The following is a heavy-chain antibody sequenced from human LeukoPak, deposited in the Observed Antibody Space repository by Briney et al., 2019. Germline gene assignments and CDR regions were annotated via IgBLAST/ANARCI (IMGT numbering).Heavy chain of an antibody. CDR2: IIPILGIA. V-gene: IGHV1-69*04. Sequence: SVKVSCKASGGTFSSYAISWVRQDPGQGLEWMGRIIPILGIANYAQKFQGRVTITADKSTSTAYMELSSLRSEDTAVYYCARGYCSGTSCYGAGDYGGQGTLVTASS. D-gene: IGHD2-2*01. CDR3: ARGYCSGTSCYGAGDY. J-gene: IGHJ4*02. CDR1: GGTFSSYA.